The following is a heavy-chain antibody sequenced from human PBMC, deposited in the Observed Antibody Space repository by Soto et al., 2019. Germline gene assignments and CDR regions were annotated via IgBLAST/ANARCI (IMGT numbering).Heavy chain of an antibody. D-gene: IGHD5-18*01. CDR3: ARDLRIVVVTANQGNHYY. J-gene: IGHJ6*01. CDR2: IYYRGST. V-gene: IGHV4-31*02. Sequence: QHPGKGLEWIGYIYYRGSTYYHPSLKSRVTISIDTSKNQFSLKLSSVTAADTAVYYCARDLRIVVVTANQGNHYY.